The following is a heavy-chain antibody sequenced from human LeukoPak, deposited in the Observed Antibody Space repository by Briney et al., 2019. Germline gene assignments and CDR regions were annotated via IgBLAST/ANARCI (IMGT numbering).Heavy chain of an antibody. J-gene: IGHJ4*02. CDR1: GVTFSSYG. CDR3: VKVGLTVTTILDYFDY. CDR2: ISYDGSNK. V-gene: IGHV3-30*18. D-gene: IGHD4-11*01. Sequence: GGSLRLSCAASGVTFSSYGMHWVRQAPGKGLEWVAVISYDGSNKYYADSVKGRFTISRDNSKNTLYLQMNSLRADDTAVYYCVKVGLTVTTILDYFDYWGQGTLVTVSS.